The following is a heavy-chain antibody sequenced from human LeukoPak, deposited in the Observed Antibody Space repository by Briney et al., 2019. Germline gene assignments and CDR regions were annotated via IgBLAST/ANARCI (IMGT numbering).Heavy chain of an antibody. Sequence: ASVKVSCKASGYTFTSYDINWVRQATGQGLEWMGWMNPNSGNTGYAQKFQGRVTMTRNTSISTAYMELSSLRSEDTAVYYCAYSLSTIFGVVISGDNWFDPWGQGTLVTVSS. CDR2: MNPNSGNT. D-gene: IGHD3-3*01. CDR3: AYSLSTIFGVVISGDNWFDP. CDR1: GYTFTSYD. J-gene: IGHJ5*02. V-gene: IGHV1-8*01.